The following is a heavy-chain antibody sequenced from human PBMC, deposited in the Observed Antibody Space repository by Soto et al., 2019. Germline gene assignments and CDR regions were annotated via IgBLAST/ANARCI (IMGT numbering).Heavy chain of an antibody. D-gene: IGHD3-3*01. V-gene: IGHV1-46*01. Sequence: ASVKVSCKASGYTFSSRYMHWVRQAPGQGLEWMGMFNPSGDITSYAQKFQDRVSMTRDTSTSTIYMELSSLRSEDTAVYYCARTPPNYDSDGYGMDVWGQGTTVTVSS. CDR3: ARTPPNYDSDGYGMDV. CDR2: FNPSGDIT. CDR1: GYTFSSRY. J-gene: IGHJ6*02.